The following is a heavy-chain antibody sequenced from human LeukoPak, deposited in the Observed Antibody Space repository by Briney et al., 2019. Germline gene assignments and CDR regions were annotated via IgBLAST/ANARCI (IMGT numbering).Heavy chain of an antibody. CDR1: GFTFDDYA. V-gene: IGHV3-43*02. J-gene: IGHJ6*02. Sequence: GGSLRLSCAASGFTFDDYAMHWVRQAPEKGLEWVSLISGDGGSTYYADSVKGRFTISRDNSKNSLYLQMNSLRTEDTALYYCAKEIKLLYYYYGMDVWGQGTTVTVSS. CDR2: ISGDGGST. D-gene: IGHD3-10*01. CDR3: AKEIKLLYYYYGMDV.